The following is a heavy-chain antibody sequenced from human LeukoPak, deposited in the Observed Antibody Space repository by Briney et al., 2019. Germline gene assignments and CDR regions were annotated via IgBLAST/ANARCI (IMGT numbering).Heavy chain of an antibody. J-gene: IGHJ6*02. CDR2: ISCYNGNT. CDR1: GYTFTSYG. D-gene: IGHD6-19*01. Sequence: GASVKVSCKASGYTFTSYGISWVRQAPGQGLEWMGWISCYNGNTNYAQKLRGRVTTTTDTATSTVYMELRSLISDDTAVYYCARGGSNGPYGMDVWGQGTTVTVSS. V-gene: IGHV1-18*01. CDR3: ARGGSNGPYGMDV.